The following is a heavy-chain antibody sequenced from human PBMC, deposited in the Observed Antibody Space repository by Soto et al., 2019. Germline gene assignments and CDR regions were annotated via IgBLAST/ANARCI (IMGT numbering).Heavy chain of an antibody. D-gene: IGHD6-19*01. Sequence: QVQLVQSGAEVKKPGASVKVYCKASGYTFTDYGISWVRQAPGQGLEWVGWIPTYNGNTNYAQKVQGRVTMTTDSSTSTAYMELRSLRSDDTAVYYCASDAQYSSRWHPIDYWGQGTLVTVSS. CDR3: ASDAQYSSRWHPIDY. CDR2: IPTYNGNT. V-gene: IGHV1-18*01. J-gene: IGHJ4*02. CDR1: GYTFTDYG.